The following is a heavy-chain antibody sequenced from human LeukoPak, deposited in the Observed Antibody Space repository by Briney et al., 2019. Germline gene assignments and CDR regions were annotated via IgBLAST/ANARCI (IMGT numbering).Heavy chain of an antibody. CDR2: IIPIFGTA. D-gene: IGHD2-2*01. CDR3: ARGYCSSTSCFSSDY. Sequence: SVKVSCKASGGTFSSYAISWVRQAPGQGLEWMGGIIPIFGTANYAQKFQGRVTITADESTSTAYMELSSLRSEDTAVYYCARGYCSSTSCFSSDYWGQGTLVTVSS. CDR1: GGTFSSYA. J-gene: IGHJ4*02. V-gene: IGHV1-69*13.